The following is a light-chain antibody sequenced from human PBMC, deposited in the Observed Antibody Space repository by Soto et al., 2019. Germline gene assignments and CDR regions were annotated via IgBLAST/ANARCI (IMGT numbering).Light chain of an antibody. CDR3: AAWDDSLNAFYV. V-gene: IGLV1-44*01. CDR1: NSNIGRNT. Sequence: QSVLTQPPSASGTPGQRVTASCSGSNSNIGRNTVNWYQHLPGTAPKLLIYTNDQRPSGVPDRFSGSKSGTSASLAISGLQSEDEADYYCAAWDDSLNAFYVFGTGTKVTVL. J-gene: IGLJ1*01. CDR2: TND.